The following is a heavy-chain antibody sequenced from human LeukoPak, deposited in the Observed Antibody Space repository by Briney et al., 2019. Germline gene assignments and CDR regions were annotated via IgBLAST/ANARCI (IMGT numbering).Heavy chain of an antibody. CDR2: ISHSGST. CDR1: GGSISSDNYY. D-gene: IGHD4-23*01. Sequence: SQTLSLTCTVSGGSISSDNYYWSWIRQPPGKGLEWIGYISHSGSTYYNPSLKSRVTISIDRSKNQFSLKLSSVTAADTAVYYCARDFAVAYFDYWGQGTLVTVSS. CDR3: ARDFAVAYFDY. V-gene: IGHV4-30-2*01. J-gene: IGHJ4*02.